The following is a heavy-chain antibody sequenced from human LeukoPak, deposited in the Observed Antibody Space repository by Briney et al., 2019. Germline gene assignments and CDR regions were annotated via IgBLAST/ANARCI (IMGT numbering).Heavy chain of an antibody. CDR2: IKQDGSEK. V-gene: IGHV3-7*01. J-gene: IGHJ3*02. Sequence: GGSLRLSCAASGFTFSSYWMSWVRQAPGKGLEWVANIKQDGSEKYYVDSVKGRFTISRDNAKNSLYPQMNSLRAEDTAVYYCARVTYYYDSSGYYADAFDIWGQGTMVTVSS. CDR3: ARVTYYYDSSGYYADAFDI. CDR1: GFTFSSYW. D-gene: IGHD3-22*01.